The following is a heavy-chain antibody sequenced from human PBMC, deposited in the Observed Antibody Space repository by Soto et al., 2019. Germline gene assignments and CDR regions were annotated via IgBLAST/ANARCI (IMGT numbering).Heavy chain of an antibody. D-gene: IGHD2-15*01. J-gene: IGHJ6*02. CDR3: APLSVSLSGPYCIHF. CDR1: GYSVTSSDYY. Sequence: SETLARTGGVSGYSVTSSDYYRAWCRQPPGKGLEGIGSMLYSGRTYYNPPLKSRVTLSVDTSKNQFSVRLNSVTAADTAVYYCAPLSVSLSGPYCIHFWGQGTTVPVSS. CDR2: MLYSGRT. V-gene: IGHV4-39*01.